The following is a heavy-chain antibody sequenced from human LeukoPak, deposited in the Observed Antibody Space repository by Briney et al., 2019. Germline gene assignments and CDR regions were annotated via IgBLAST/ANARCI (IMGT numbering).Heavy chain of an antibody. J-gene: IGHJ6*02. V-gene: IGHV3-33*01. CDR2: IWYDGSNK. CDR1: GFTFSSYG. Sequence: PGGSLRLSCAASGFTFSSYGMHWVRQAPGKGLEWVAVIWYDGSNKYYADSVKGRFTISRDNSKNTLYLQMNSLRAEDTAVYYCARESRGYYYGMDVWGQGTTVTVSS. CDR3: ARESRGYYYGMDV.